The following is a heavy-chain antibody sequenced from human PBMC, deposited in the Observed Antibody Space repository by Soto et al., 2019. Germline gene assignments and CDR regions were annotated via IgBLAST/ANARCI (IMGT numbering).Heavy chain of an antibody. J-gene: IGHJ6*02. V-gene: IGHV1-69*06. CDR1: GGTSSSYA. CDR2: IIPIFGTA. CDR3: ARDAYSYVYGSYGMDV. Sequence: QVQLVQSGAEVKKPGSSVKVSCKASGGTSSSYAISWVRQAPGQGLEWMGGIIPIFGTANYAQKFQGRVSITADKSTSTAYRELSSLRSRDTAVYYCARDAYSYVYGSYGMDVWGQGTTVTVSS. D-gene: IGHD5-18*01.